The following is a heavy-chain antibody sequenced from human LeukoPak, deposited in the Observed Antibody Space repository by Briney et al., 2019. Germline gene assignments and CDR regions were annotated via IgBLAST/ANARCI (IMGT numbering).Heavy chain of an antibody. J-gene: IGHJ3*02. Sequence: ASVKVSCKASGYTFTSYYMYWVRQAPGQGLEWMGIIDSSGGSTSYAQNFQGRVTMTRDTSTTTVYMELGSLRSEDTAMYYCARDRITMKVVPGSDAFDIWGQGTMVIVSS. V-gene: IGHV1-46*01. CDR3: ARDRITMKVVPGSDAFDI. CDR2: IDSSGGST. CDR1: GYTFTSYY. D-gene: IGHD3-22*01.